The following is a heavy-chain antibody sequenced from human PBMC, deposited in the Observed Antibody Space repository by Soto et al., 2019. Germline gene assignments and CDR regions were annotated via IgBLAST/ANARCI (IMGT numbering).Heavy chain of an antibody. Sequence: GGSLRLSCAASGFTFSSYAMSWVRQAPGKGLEWVSAISGSGGSTYYADSVKGRFTISRDNSKNTLYLQMNSLRAEDTAVYYCAKARIVVVVAGPDAFDIWGQGTMVTV. CDR3: AKARIVVVVAGPDAFDI. CDR2: ISGSGGST. CDR1: GFTFSSYA. J-gene: IGHJ3*02. D-gene: IGHD2-15*01. V-gene: IGHV3-23*01.